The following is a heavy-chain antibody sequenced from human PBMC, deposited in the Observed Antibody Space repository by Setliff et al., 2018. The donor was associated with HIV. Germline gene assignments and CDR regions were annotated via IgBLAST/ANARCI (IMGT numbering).Heavy chain of an antibody. CDR1: GYTFSGYY. J-gene: IGHJ4*02. CDR3: ARVIGYFSGWYLKY. V-gene: IGHV1-2*02. CDR2: INPNSGGT. D-gene: IGHD6-19*01. Sequence: ASVKVSCKASGYTFSGYYMHWVRQAPGQGLEWMGWINPNSGGTNNAQKFQGRVTMTRDTSINTAYMELSSLGSEDTAVYYCARVIGYFSGWYLKYWGQGTLVTVSS.